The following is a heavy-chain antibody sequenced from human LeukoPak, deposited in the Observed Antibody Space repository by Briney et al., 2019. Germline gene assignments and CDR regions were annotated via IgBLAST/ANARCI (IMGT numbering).Heavy chain of an antibody. CDR3: ARVAEAAAFDS. CDR1: GFTFSTYS. CDR2: ISSNSRHI. Sequence: GGSLRLSCAASGFTFSTYSMNWGRQAPGEGLEWVSSISSNSRHIYYADSMRGRFTISRDNAKNSLYLQMNSLKPEDTAVYYCARVAEAAAFDSWGQGTLVTVSS. V-gene: IGHV3-21*06. J-gene: IGHJ4*02. D-gene: IGHD6-13*01.